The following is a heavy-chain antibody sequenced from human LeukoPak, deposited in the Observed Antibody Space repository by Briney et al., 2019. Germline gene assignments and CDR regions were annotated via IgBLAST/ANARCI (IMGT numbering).Heavy chain of an antibody. Sequence: PGGSLRLSCAASGFTFSGYAMNWVRQAPGKGLEWVSTVSASGSSTYYAASMKGRFTISRDNSKNTLYLQMNSLRAEDTAVYYCAKVQYLSGSRVGFDSWGQGTLVTVSS. CDR3: AKVQYLSGSRVGFDS. D-gene: IGHD3-10*01. CDR1: GFTFSGYA. CDR2: VSASGSST. V-gene: IGHV3-23*01. J-gene: IGHJ4*02.